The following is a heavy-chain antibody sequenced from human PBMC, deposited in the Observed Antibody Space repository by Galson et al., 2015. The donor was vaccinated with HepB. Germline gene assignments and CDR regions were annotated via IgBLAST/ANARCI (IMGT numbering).Heavy chain of an antibody. D-gene: IGHD1-26*01. CDR1: GYTFTSYG. V-gene: IGHV1-18*04. CDR3: ARDIVLGIVGATRRRSDY. Sequence: SVKVSCKASGYTFTSYGISWVRQAPGQGLEWMGWISAYNGNTNYAQKLQGRVTMTTDTSTSTAYMELRSLRSDDTAVYYCARDIVLGIVGATRRRSDYWGQGTLVTVSS. CDR2: ISAYNGNT. J-gene: IGHJ4*02.